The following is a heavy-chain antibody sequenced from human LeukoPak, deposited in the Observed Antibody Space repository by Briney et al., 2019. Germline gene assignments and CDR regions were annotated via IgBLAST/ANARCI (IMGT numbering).Heavy chain of an antibody. CDR1: GFIVSSNY. CDR3: ARDVGGNFDFDY. D-gene: IGHD4-23*01. J-gene: IGHJ4*02. V-gene: IGHV3-53*01. CDR2: IYTGGTT. Sequence: PGGSLRLSCPASGFIVSSNYMSWVRQAPGEGLEWVAVIYTGGTTYYAESVKGRFTISRDISKNTLYLQMNSLRADDTAVYYCARDVGGNFDFDYWGQGTLVTVSS.